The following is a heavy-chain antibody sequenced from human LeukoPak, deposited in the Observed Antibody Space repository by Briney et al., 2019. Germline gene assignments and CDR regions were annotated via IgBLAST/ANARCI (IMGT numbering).Heavy chain of an antibody. CDR3: ARAPLGTARGVASYYYYYYMDV. J-gene: IGHJ6*03. CDR1: GYTFTSYY. CDR2: INPSGGST. Sequence: GASVKVSCKASGYTFTSYYMHWVRQAPGQGLEWMGIINPSGGSTSYAQKFQGRVTMTRDMSTRTVYMELSSLRSEDTAVYYCARAPLGTARGVASYYYYYYMDVWGKGTTVTVSS. D-gene: IGHD3-10*01. V-gene: IGHV1-46*01.